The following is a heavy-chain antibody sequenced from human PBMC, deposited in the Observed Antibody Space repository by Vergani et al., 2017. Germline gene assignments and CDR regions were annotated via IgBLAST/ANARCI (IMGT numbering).Heavy chain of an antibody. J-gene: IGHJ2*01. D-gene: IGHD3-16*01. CDR3: ASGKYYSDSTSHFRGRYFDV. CDR2: IYNSGNG. V-gene: IGHV4-39*01. Sequence: QMQLPESGPGLVKASETLSLTCPVSGDSIISRSYYWGWFRQPPGKGLEGIGSIYNSGNGDSSSSLKSRVTISADTSKNQFSLRLTSVTAADTAVYYCASGKYYSDSTSHFRGRYFDVWGRGTLVTVPS. CDR1: GDSIISRSYY.